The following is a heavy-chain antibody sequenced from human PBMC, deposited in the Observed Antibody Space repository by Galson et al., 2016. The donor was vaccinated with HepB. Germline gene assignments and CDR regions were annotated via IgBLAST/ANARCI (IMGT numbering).Heavy chain of an antibody. J-gene: IGHJ4*02. CDR1: GFNFNTFW. Sequence: LRLPCSASGFNFNTFWMHWVRQVPGNGLVWVSRIDTDGGITTYADSVGGRFTIFRDNNKNTLFLQMNSLRAEDTAVYYCARDLGGYGGYWGQGTLVTVSS. D-gene: IGHD5-12*01. CDR2: IDTDGGIT. V-gene: IGHV3-74*03. CDR3: ARDLGGYGGY.